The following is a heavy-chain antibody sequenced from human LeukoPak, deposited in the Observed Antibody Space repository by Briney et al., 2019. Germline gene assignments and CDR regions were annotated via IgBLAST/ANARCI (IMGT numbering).Heavy chain of an antibody. V-gene: IGHV3-11*03. CDR3: ARFYCSGGSCYPYYFDY. CDR1: GFTFSDYY. Sequence: GGSLRLSCAASGFTFSDYYMTWIRQAPGKGLEWVSYISSSGTYTNYADSVKGRFTISRDNAKNSLYLQMNSLRAEDTAVYSCARFYCSGGSCYPYYFDYRGQGTLVTVSS. CDR2: ISSSGTYT. D-gene: IGHD2-15*01. J-gene: IGHJ4*02.